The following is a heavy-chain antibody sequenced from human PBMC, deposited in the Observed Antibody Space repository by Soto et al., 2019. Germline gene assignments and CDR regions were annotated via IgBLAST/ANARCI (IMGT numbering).Heavy chain of an antibody. Sequence: HPGGSLRLSCAASGFTFSSYGMHWFRQAPGKGLEWVAVIWYDGSNKYYADSVKGRFTISRDNSKNTLYLQMNSLRAEDTAVYYCARAVVPAAGYYYMDVWGKGTTVTDSS. CDR3: ARAVVPAAGYYYMDV. D-gene: IGHD2-2*01. CDR1: GFTFSSYG. J-gene: IGHJ6*03. CDR2: IWYDGSNK. V-gene: IGHV3-33*01.